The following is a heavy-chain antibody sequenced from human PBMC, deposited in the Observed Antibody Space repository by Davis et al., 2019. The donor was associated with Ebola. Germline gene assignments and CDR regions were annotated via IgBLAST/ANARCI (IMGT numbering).Heavy chain of an antibody. V-gene: IGHV3-33*03. D-gene: IGHD4-17*01. CDR3: AKADYGDRFYFDS. CDR2: ICYDGITK. CDR1: GFRFSGYG. J-gene: IGHJ4*02. Sequence: SLNISCAASGFRFSGYGMHWVRQAPGKGLEWVALICYDGITKYYADSVKGRFTVSRDNSNNTLYLQMNSLRAEDTAVYYCAKADYGDRFYFDSWGQGTLVTVS.